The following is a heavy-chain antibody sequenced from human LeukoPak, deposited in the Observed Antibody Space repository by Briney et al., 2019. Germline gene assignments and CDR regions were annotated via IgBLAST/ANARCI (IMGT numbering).Heavy chain of an antibody. D-gene: IGHD1-1*01. Sequence: PGGSLRLSCAASGFTFSSYAMSWVRQAPGKGLEWVSAISGSGGSTYYADSVKGRFTISRDNSKNTLYLQMNSLRAEDTAVCYCAKDPPGTVAGYNDYWGQGTLVTVSS. CDR3: AKDPPGTVAGYNDY. V-gene: IGHV3-23*01. J-gene: IGHJ4*02. CDR1: GFTFSSYA. CDR2: ISGSGGST.